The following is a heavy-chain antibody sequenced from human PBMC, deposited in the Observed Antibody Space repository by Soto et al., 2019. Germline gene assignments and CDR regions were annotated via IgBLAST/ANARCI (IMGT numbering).Heavy chain of an antibody. CDR3: ARVGYCSSTSCSYYYYYYGMDV. CDR1: GFTFSSYA. D-gene: IGHD2-2*03. J-gene: IGHJ6*02. CDR2: ISYDGSNK. Sequence: GGSLRLSCAASGFTFSSYAMHWVRQAPGKGLEWVAVISYDGSNKYYADSVKGRFTISRDNSKNTLYLQMNSLRAEDTAVYYCARVGYCSSTSCSYYYYYYGMDVWGQGPTVTVSS. V-gene: IGHV3-30-3*01.